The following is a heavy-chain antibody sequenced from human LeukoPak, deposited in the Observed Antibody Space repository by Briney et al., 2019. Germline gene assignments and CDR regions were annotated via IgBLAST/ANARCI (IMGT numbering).Heavy chain of an antibody. J-gene: IGHJ4*02. Sequence: GGSLRLSCAASGFTFSSCAMHWVRQAPGKGLEWVAVISYDGSNKYYADSVKGRFTISRDNSKNTLYLQMNSLRAEDTAVYYCARPPEQWLVLGYFDYWGQGTLVTVSS. CDR1: GFTFSSCA. CDR2: ISYDGSNK. D-gene: IGHD6-19*01. CDR3: ARPPEQWLVLGYFDY. V-gene: IGHV3-30*04.